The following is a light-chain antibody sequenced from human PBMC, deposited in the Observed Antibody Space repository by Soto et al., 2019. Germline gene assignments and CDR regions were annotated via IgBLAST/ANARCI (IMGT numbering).Light chain of an antibody. J-gene: IGKJ1*01. Sequence: DNQLTQSPSSLSAYLGDTVTITCRASLTTSIYLNWYQHKPGKAPRLLIYAASNLQSGVPSRFTGSGSGTDFTLTISGLQTEDFATYYCQQSYVAPPTFGQGTKVE. CDR2: AAS. CDR1: LTTSIY. CDR3: QQSYVAPPT. V-gene: IGKV1-39*01.